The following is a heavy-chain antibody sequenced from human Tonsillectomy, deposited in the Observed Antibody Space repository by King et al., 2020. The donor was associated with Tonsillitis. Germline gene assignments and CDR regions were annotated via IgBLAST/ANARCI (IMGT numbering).Heavy chain of an antibody. V-gene: IGHV1-2*02. Sequence: QLVQSGAEVKSPGASVKVSCKASGYTFTDYCVHWVRQAPGQGLEWMGWINPNSGGTNYAQKFQGRVTMTRDTSIGTAYMELSRLRYDDTAVYYCARGPRRETVNWFDPWGQGTLVIVSS. CDR2: INPNSGGT. J-gene: IGHJ5*02. D-gene: IGHD1-14*01. CDR3: ARGPRRETVNWFDP. CDR1: GYTFTDYC.